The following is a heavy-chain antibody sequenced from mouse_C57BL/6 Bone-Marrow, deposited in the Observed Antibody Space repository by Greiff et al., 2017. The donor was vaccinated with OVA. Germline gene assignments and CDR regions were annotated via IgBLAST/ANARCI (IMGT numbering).Heavy chain of an antibody. J-gene: IGHJ4*01. CDR2: INYDGSST. CDR3: ARETHYYGSSFYYYAMDY. Sequence: EVMLVESEGGLVQPGSSMKLSCTASGFTFSDYYMAWVRQVPEKGLEWVANINYDGSSTYYLDSLKSRFIISRDNAKNILYLQMSSLKSEDTATYYCARETHYYGSSFYYYAMDYWGQGTSVTVSS. V-gene: IGHV5-16*01. CDR1: GFTFSDYY. D-gene: IGHD1-1*01.